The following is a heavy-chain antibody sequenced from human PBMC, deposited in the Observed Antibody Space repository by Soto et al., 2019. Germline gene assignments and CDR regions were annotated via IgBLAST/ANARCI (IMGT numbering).Heavy chain of an antibody. V-gene: IGHV1-2*02. Sequence: GASVKVSCKASGYTFTGYYMHWVRQAPGQGLEWMGWINPNSGGTNYAQKFQGRVTMTRDTSISTAYMELSRLRSDDTAVYYCANMVRGSFIKNDAFDIWGQGTMVTVSS. CDR2: INPNSGGT. CDR1: GYTFTGYY. J-gene: IGHJ3*02. CDR3: ANMVRGSFIKNDAFDI. D-gene: IGHD3-10*01.